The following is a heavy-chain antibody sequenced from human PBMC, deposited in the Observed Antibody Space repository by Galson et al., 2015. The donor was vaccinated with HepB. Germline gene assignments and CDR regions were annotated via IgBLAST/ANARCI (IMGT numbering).Heavy chain of an antibody. CDR1: GFTFSSHW. D-gene: IGHD3-10*01. Sequence: SLRLSCAASGFTFSSHWMHWVRQAPGKGLMWLARVTYDGTTKIYADSVKGRFTISRDNAQRTLYLQMNSLRSEDTAIYYCAKEGYYGSEDYWGQGTLVTVSS. J-gene: IGHJ4*02. V-gene: IGHV3-74*01. CDR3: AKEGYYGSEDY. CDR2: VTYDGTTK.